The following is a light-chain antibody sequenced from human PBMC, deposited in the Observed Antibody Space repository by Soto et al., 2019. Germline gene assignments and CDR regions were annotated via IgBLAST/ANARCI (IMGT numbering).Light chain of an antibody. V-gene: IGKV1-39*01. CDR3: QQSYTTPPT. Sequence: DIQMTQSPSSLSASVGDRVTITCRASQSIYEYLNWYQQKPGTAPKLLIYSASSLQSGVPSRFSGSGSGTDFTLTISSLQREDFAIYYCQQSYTTPPTFGQGTKLDFK. CDR1: QSIYEY. CDR2: SAS. J-gene: IGKJ2*01.